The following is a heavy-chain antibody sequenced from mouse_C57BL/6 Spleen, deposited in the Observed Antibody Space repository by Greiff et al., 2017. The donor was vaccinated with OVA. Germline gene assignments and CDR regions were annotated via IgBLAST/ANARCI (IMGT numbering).Heavy chain of an antibody. CDR3: ARSEDGPNMDY. CDR1: GYTFTSYW. CDR2: IDPSDSYT. D-gene: IGHD2-3*01. V-gene: IGHV1-69*01. J-gene: IGHJ4*01. Sequence: QVQLKQPGAELVMPGASVKLSCKASGYTFTSYWMHWVKQRPGQGLEWIGEIDPSDSYTNYNQKFKGKSTLTVDKSSSTAYMQLSSLTSEDSAVYYCARSEDGPNMDYWGQGTSVTVSS.